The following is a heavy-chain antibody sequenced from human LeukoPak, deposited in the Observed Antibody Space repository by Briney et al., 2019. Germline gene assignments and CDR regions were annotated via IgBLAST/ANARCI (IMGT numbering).Heavy chain of an antibody. D-gene: IGHD2-2*01. Sequence: ASVKVSCKASGYTFTSYGISWVRQARGQGLAWMEWISAYNGNTDYAQNLHGRVTMTTDTSTNTAYVELGSLTSDDTAVYYCARVGSYCTSSTCFDYWGQGTLVTVSS. CDR3: ARVGSYCTSSTCFDY. CDR1: GYTFTSYG. CDR2: ISAYNGNT. J-gene: IGHJ4*02. V-gene: IGHV1-18*01.